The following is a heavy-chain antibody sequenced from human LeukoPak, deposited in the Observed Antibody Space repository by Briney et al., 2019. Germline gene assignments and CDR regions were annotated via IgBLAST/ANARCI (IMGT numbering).Heavy chain of an antibody. CDR1: GFIFSNYA. CDR2: ISGRSDNT. CDR3: AKWGDYDVLTGYYVSDF. D-gene: IGHD3-9*01. J-gene: IGHJ4*02. Sequence: GGSLRLSCAASGFIFSNYAMYWVRQAPGKGLEWVSAISGRSDNTYYADSVKGRFTLSRDSSNSTLYLQMNSLRADDTAVYYCAKWGDYDVLTGYYVSDFWGQGTLVTVSS. V-gene: IGHV3-23*01.